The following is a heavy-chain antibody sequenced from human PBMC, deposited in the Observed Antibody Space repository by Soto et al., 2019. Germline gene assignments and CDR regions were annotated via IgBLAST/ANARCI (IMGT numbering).Heavy chain of an antibody. V-gene: IGHV3-23*01. CDR1: GFTFSSSA. CDR2: ISGSGAGT. D-gene: IGHD3-22*01. Sequence: GGSLRLSCTASGFTFSSSAMSWVRQAPGRGLEWVSGISGSGAGTYYADSVKGRFTVSRDNAKNSLYLQMNSLRDEDTAVYYCASRYYYDSSGYYYPYYYWGQGTLVTVSS. CDR3: ASRYYYDSSGYYYPYYY. J-gene: IGHJ4*02.